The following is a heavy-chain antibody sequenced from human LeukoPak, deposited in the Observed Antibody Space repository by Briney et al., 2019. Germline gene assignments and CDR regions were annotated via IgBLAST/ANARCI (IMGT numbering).Heavy chain of an antibody. J-gene: IGHJ6*03. Sequence: GGSLRLSCAASGFTFSSYAMHWVRQAPGKGLEYVSAINSNGGNRHYADSVKGRFSISRDNSKNTLCLQMGSLRVEDMAVYYCASARLKVSSSASYQYYYLDVWGKGTTFTVSS. CDR1: GFTFSSYA. CDR3: ASARLKVSSSASYQYYYLDV. CDR2: INSNGGNR. V-gene: IGHV3-64*02. D-gene: IGHD6-6*01.